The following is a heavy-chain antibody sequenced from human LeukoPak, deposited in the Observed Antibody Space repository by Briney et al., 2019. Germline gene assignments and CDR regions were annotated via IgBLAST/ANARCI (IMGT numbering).Heavy chain of an antibody. V-gene: IGHV1-69*06. Sequence: ASVKVSCKASGYTFTSYGISWVRQAPGQGLEWMGGIIPIFGTANYAQKFQGRVTITADKSTSTAYVELSSLRSEDTAVYYCARDLRFLETDAFDIWGQGTMVTVSS. D-gene: IGHD3-3*01. CDR3: ARDLRFLETDAFDI. CDR1: GYTFTSYG. CDR2: IIPIFGTA. J-gene: IGHJ3*02.